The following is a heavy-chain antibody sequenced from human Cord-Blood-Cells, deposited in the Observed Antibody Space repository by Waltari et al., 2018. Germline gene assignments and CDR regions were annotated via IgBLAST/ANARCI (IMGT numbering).Heavy chain of an antibody. CDR1: GYTFTSND. CDR2: MNPNSGNT. D-gene: IGHD1-1*01. CDR3: ARIGRWNYYYYGMDV. V-gene: IGHV1-8*01. J-gene: IGHJ6*02. Sequence: QVQLVQSGAEVKKPGASVKVSCKASGYTFTSNDISWVRQASGQGLEWMGWMNPNSGNTGYAQKFQGRVTMTRNTSISTAYMELSSLRSEDTAVYYCARIGRWNYYYYGMDVWGQGTTVTVSS.